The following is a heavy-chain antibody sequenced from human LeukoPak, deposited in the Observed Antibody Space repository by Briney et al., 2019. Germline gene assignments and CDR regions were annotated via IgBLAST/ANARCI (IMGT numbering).Heavy chain of an antibody. J-gene: IGHJ6*03. Sequence: SETLSVTCTVPGGSISSYYWSWIRQPPGKGLEWIGYIYYSGGTNYNPSLKSRVTISVDTSKNQFSLKLTSVTAADTAVYYCARSSEGRYYYDSSGYSYYYYYMDVWGKGTTVTISS. CDR1: GGSISSYY. D-gene: IGHD3-22*01. V-gene: IGHV4-59*01. CDR2: IYYSGGT. CDR3: ARSSEGRYYYDSSGYSYYYYYMDV.